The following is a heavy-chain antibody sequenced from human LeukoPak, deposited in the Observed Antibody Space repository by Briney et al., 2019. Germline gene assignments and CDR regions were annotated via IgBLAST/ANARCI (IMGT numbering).Heavy chain of an antibody. CDR3: ARDVGPGIAVAVTWFDP. CDR2: IYTSGST. Sequence: SETLSLTCTVSGGSISSYYWSWIRQPAGKGLEWIGRIYTSGSTNYNPSLKSRVTMSVATSKNQFSLKLSSVTAADTAVYYYARDVGPGIAVAVTWFDPWGQGTLVTVSS. D-gene: IGHD6-19*01. V-gene: IGHV4-4*07. J-gene: IGHJ5*02. CDR1: GGSISSYY.